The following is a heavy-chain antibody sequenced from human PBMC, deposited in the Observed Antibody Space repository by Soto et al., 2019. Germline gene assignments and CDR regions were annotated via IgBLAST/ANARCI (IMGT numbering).Heavy chain of an antibody. V-gene: IGHV3-9*01. CDR2: ISWNSGSI. CDR1: GFTFDDYA. Sequence: EVQLVESGGGLVQPGRSLRLSRAASGFTFDDYAMHWVRQAPGKGLEWVSGISWNSGSIGYADSVKGRFTISRDNAKNSLYLQMNSLRAEDTALYYCAKEGYCSGGSCYSVPGGMDVWGQGTTVTVSS. CDR3: AKEGYCSGGSCYSVPGGMDV. J-gene: IGHJ6*02. D-gene: IGHD2-15*01.